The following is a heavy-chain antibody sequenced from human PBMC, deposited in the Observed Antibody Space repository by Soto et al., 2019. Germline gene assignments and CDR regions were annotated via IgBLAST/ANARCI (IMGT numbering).Heavy chain of an antibody. J-gene: IGHJ4*02. D-gene: IGHD6-19*01. CDR2: ISYDGSNK. V-gene: IGHV3-30*18. CDR1: GFTFSSYG. Sequence: GGSLRLSCAASGFTFSSYGMHWVRQAPGKGLEWVAVISYDGSNKYYADSVKGRFTISRDNSKNTLYLQMNSLRAEDTAVYYCAKDHWTTAVAGAYWGQGTLVTVSS. CDR3: AKDHWTTAVAGAY.